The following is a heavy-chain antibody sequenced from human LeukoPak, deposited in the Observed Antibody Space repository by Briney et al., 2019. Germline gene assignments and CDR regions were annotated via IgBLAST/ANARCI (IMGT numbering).Heavy chain of an antibody. D-gene: IGHD7-27*01. CDR3: ARGNSNWGLTGY. J-gene: IGHJ4*02. CDR2: IYTSGST. Sequence: SETLCLTCTVSGGSISSGSYYWSWIRQPAGKGLEWIGRIYTSGSTNYNPSPKSRVTISVDTSKNQFSLKLSSVTAADTAVYYCARGNSNWGLTGYWGQGTLVTVSS. CDR1: GGSISSGSYY. V-gene: IGHV4-61*02.